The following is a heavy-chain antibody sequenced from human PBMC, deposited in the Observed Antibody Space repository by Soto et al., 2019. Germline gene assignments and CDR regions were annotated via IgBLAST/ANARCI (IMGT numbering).Heavy chain of an antibody. Sequence: ASVKVSCKASGYTFTSYGISWVRQAPGQGLEWMGWISAYNGNTNYAQKLQGRVTMTTDTSTSTAYMELRSLRSDDTAVYYCARYCSSTSCYAGLKYWGQGTLVTVSS. CDR2: ISAYNGNT. CDR1: GYTFTSYG. J-gene: IGHJ4*02. CDR3: ARYCSSTSCYAGLKY. V-gene: IGHV1-18*01. D-gene: IGHD2-2*01.